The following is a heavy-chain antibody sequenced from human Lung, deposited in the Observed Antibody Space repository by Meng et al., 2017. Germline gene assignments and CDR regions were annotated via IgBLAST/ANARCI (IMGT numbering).Heavy chain of an antibody. CDR3: ARGPTTMAHDFDY. CDR2: INHSGST. Sequence: QGQLQSWGAGLLKTAETLTLSGVVSGGSFSDSYWSLIRQPPGKGLEWIGEINHSGSTNYNPSLESRATISVDTSQNNLSLKLSSVTAADSAVYYCARGPTTMAHDFDYWGQGTLVTVSS. D-gene: IGHD4-11*01. CDR1: GGSFSDSY. V-gene: IGHV4-34*01. J-gene: IGHJ4*02.